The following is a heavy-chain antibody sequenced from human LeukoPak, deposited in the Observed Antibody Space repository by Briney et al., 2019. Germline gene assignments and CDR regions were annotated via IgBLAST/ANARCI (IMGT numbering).Heavy chain of an antibody. CDR2: INHSGST. CDR1: GGSFSGYY. Sequence: SETLSLTCAVYGGSFSGYYWSWIRQPPGKGLEWIGEINHSGSTNYNPSLKSRVTMSTDTSKSQFSLKLSSVTAADTAVYYCARDRSYFTFDYWGQGTLVTVSS. J-gene: IGHJ4*02. CDR3: ARDRSYFTFDY. V-gene: IGHV4-34*01. D-gene: IGHD3-10*01.